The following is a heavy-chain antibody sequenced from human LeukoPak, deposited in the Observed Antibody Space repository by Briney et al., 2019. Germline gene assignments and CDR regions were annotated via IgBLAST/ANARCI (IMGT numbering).Heavy chain of an antibody. J-gene: IGHJ4*02. V-gene: IGHV3-48*04. Sequence: GGSLRLSCAGSGFTFSDFTMNWVRQAPGKGLEWLSYIHIAGSPTYYADSVTGRFIISRDNAKNSLYLQIDSLRAEDTAVYYCARDKDYSFDYWGQGILVTVSS. CDR3: ARDKDYSFDY. CDR1: GFTFSDFT. CDR2: IHIAGSPT.